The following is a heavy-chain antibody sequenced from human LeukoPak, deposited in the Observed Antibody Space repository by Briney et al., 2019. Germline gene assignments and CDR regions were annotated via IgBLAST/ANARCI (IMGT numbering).Heavy chain of an antibody. J-gene: IGHJ6*02. V-gene: IGHV4-59*01. D-gene: IGHD6-6*01. CDR3: ARVEARHGNGMDV. CDR1: GGSISSYY. CDR2: IYYSGST. Sequence: SETLSLTCTVSGGSISSYYWSWIRQPPEKGLEWIGYIYYSGSTNYNPSLKSRVTISVDTSKKQFSLKLSSVTAADTAVYYCARVEARHGNGMDVWGQGTTVTVSS.